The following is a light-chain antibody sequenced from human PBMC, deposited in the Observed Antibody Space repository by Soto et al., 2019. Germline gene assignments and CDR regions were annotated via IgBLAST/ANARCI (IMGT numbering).Light chain of an antibody. Sequence: MTQSPATLSVSPGERATLSCRASQSVSSNLAWYQQKPGKAPKLLIYAASSLQSGVPSRFSGSGSGTDFTLTISSLQPEDFATYYCQQSYSTPGTFGGGTKVEIK. V-gene: IGKV1-39*01. CDR2: AAS. CDR1: QSVSSN. CDR3: QQSYSTPGT. J-gene: IGKJ4*01.